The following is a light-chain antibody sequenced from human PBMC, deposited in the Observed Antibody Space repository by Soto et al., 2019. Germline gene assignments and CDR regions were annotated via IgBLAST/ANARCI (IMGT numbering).Light chain of an antibody. CDR2: DVT. CDR1: SSDIGSSNS. J-gene: IGLJ2*01. V-gene: IGLV2-8*01. Sequence: QSALTQPPSASGSPGQSVTISCNGTSSDIGSSNSVFWYQHHPGRAPNLLIYDVTKRPSGVPDRFSGSKSGNTASLTVSGLQADDEANYYCTSYAGGDNYVVFGGGTQLTVL. CDR3: TSYAGGDNYVV.